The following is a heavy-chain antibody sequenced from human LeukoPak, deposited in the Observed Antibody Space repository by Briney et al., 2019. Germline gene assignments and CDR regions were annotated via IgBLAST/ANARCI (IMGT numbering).Heavy chain of an antibody. CDR2: IYYSGST. Sequence: PSETLSLTCTVSGGSISSYYWSWIRQPPGKGLERIGHIYYSGSTNYNPSLKSRVTISVDTSKNQFSLKLSSVTAADTAVYYCARDSGGATTMDYFDYWGQGTLVTVSS. J-gene: IGHJ4*02. CDR3: ARDSGGATTMDYFDY. CDR1: GGSISSYY. V-gene: IGHV4-59*01. D-gene: IGHD1-26*01.